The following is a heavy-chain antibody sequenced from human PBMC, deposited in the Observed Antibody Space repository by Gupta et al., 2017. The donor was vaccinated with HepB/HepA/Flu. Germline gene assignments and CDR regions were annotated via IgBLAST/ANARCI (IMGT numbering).Heavy chain of an antibody. Sequence: QVQLVQSGAEVKKPVSSVKVSCKASGGTFSSYAISWVRQAPGQGLEWMGGIITIFGTANYAKKFHGRGTITADESTRTADRVLSILRSEKSGVYYGARVVLPAAGGYYYYYMDVWGKGTTVTVSS. CDR2: IITIFGTA. CDR3: ARVVLPAAGGYYYYYMDV. D-gene: IGHD2-2*01. CDR1: GGTFSSYA. J-gene: IGHJ6*03. V-gene: IGHV1-69*01.